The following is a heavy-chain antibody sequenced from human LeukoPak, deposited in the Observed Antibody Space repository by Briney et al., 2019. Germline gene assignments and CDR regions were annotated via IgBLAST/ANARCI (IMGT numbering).Heavy chain of an antibody. V-gene: IGHV3-30*18. CDR2: ISYDGSNK. CDR3: AKDAATADLNYYYYYYMDV. CDR1: GFTFSSYG. D-gene: IGHD5-18*01. J-gene: IGHJ6*03. Sequence: GGSLRLSCAASGFTFSSYGMHWVRQAPGKGLEWVAVISYDGSNKYYADSVKGRFTISRDNSKNTLYLQMNSLRAEDTAVYYCAKDAATADLNYYYYYYMDVWGKGTTATVSS.